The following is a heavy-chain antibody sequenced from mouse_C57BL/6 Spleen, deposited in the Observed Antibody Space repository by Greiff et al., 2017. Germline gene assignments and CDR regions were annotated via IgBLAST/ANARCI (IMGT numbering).Heavy chain of an antibody. CDR1: GYTFTDYE. Sequence: LVESGAELVRPGASVTLSCKASGYTFTDYEMHWVKQTPVHGLEWIGAIDPETGGTAYNQKFKGKAILTADKSSSTAYMELRSLTSEDSAVYYCTSGGLYDYDGWFAYWGQGTLVTVSA. CDR3: TSGGLYDYDGWFAY. CDR2: IDPETGGT. V-gene: IGHV1-15*01. J-gene: IGHJ3*01. D-gene: IGHD2-4*01.